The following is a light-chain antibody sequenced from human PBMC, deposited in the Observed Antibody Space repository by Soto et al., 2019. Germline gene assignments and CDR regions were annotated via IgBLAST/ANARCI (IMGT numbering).Light chain of an antibody. V-gene: IGKV3D-20*02. Sequence: EIVMAQAPAPLSVSPGERATLSCRARQSVSNNYLAWYQQKPGQAPRLLIYGASNRATGIPDRFSGSGSGTDFTLTISSLEPEDFAVYYCQQRSNWPPWTFGQGTKVDI. CDR3: QQRSNWPPWT. J-gene: IGKJ1*01. CDR2: GAS. CDR1: QSVSNNY.